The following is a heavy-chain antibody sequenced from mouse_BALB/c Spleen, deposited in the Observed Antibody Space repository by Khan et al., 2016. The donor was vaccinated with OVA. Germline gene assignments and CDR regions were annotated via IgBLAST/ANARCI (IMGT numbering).Heavy chain of an antibody. V-gene: IGHV1-77*01. J-gene: IGHJ3*01. D-gene: IGHD1-2*01. CDR1: GYTFTDYY. CDR2: ISPGSGDT. Sequence: QVQLQQSGAELARPGASVKLSCKASGYTFTDYYINWVKQRTGQGLEWIGEISPGSGDTYYNERVKGKATLTADKSSSTAYMPLSSLTSEASAVYFCARRNYFGYTFAYWGQGTLVTVSA. CDR3: ARRNYFGYTFAY.